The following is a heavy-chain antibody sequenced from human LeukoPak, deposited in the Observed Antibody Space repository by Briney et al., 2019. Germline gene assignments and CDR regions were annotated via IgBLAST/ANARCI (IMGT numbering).Heavy chain of an antibody. Sequence: SETLSLTCAVYGGSFSGYYWSWIRQPPGKGLEWIGEINHSGSTNYNPSLKSRVTISVDTSKNQFSLKLSSVTAADTAVYYCARGPQGRAAAGYRGLDYWGQGTLATVSS. CDR3: ARGPQGRAAAGYRGLDY. CDR2: INHSGST. CDR1: GGSFSGYY. D-gene: IGHD6-13*01. J-gene: IGHJ4*02. V-gene: IGHV4-34*01.